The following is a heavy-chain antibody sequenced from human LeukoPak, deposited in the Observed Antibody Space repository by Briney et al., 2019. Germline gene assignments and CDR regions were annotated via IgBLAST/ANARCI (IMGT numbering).Heavy chain of an antibody. V-gene: IGHV4-38-2*02. CDR1: GYSITSGYY. J-gene: IGHJ5*02. Sequence: PSETLSLTCTVSGYSITSGYYWGWIRQPPGKGLEWIGSIYHSGSTYYNASLKSRVTISVDTSKNQFSLKLSSVTAADTAVYYCARGLYGSDPNWFDPWGQGTLVTVSS. CDR2: IYHSGST. CDR3: ARGLYGSDPNWFDP. D-gene: IGHD3-10*01.